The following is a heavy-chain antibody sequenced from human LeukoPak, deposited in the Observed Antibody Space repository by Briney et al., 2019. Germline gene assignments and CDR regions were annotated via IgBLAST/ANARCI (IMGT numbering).Heavy chain of an antibody. Sequence: ASVKVSCKASGGTFSNYGISWVRQAPGQGLEWMGGIIPIFGTTYYAQKFQGRLTITTDESTSTAYMELSSLRSEDRAVYYCARGVVARQSYVFDIWGQGTMVTVSS. V-gene: IGHV1-69*05. J-gene: IGHJ3*02. CDR2: IIPIFGTT. D-gene: IGHD2-15*01. CDR3: ARGVVARQSYVFDI. CDR1: GGTFSNYG.